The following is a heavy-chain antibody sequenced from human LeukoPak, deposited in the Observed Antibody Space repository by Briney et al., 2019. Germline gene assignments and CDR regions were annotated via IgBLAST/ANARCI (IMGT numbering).Heavy chain of an antibody. CDR1: GFTFSSYG. J-gene: IGHJ6*04. D-gene: IGHD2-2*01. V-gene: IGHV3-30*18. CDR2: ISYDGSNK. Sequence: GRSLRLSCAASGFTFSSYGMHWVRQAPGKGLEWVAVISYDGSNKYYADSVKGRFTISRDNSKNTLYLQMNSLRAEDTAVYYCAKATAAYYYYGMDVWCKGTTVTVSS. CDR3: AKATAAYYYYGMDV.